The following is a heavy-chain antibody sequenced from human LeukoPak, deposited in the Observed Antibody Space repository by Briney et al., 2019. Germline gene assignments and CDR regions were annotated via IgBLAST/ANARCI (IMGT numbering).Heavy chain of an antibody. Sequence: GGSLRLSCAASGFTVSSNYMNWVRQAPGKGLEWVSVIYSGGSTYYADSVKGRFTISRDNSKNTLYLQMNSLRAGGMSVYYCAEGGAFDIWGRGTMVTVSS. D-gene: IGHD2-15*01. CDR2: IYSGGST. CDR1: GFTVSSNY. J-gene: IGHJ3*02. V-gene: IGHV3-53*01. CDR3: AEGGAFDI.